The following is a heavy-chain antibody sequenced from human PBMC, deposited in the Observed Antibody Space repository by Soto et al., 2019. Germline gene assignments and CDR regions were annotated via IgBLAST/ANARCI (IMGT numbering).Heavy chain of an antibody. Sequence: PSETLSLTCTVSGGSISSYYWSWIRQPPGKGLEWIGYIYYSGSTYYNPSLKSRVTISVDTSKNQFSLKLSSVTAADTAVYYCAREFRPFYDNSGYSDYWGQGTLVTSPQ. V-gene: IGHV4-59*12. D-gene: IGHD3-22*01. CDR3: AREFRPFYDNSGYSDY. J-gene: IGHJ4*02. CDR2: IYYSGST. CDR1: GGSISSYY.